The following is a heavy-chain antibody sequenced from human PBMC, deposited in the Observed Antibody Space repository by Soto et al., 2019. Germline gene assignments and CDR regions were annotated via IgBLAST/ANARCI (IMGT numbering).Heavy chain of an antibody. J-gene: IGHJ4*02. CDR1: GFTFSSYG. CDR3: ARPSSTFNYYFDY. CDR2: IWYDGSNK. D-gene: IGHD6-6*01. V-gene: IGHV3-33*01. Sequence: GGSLRLSCAASGFTFSSYGMHWVRQAPGKGLEWVAVIWYDGSNKYYADSVKGRFTISRDNSKNTLYLQMNSLRAEDTAVYYCARPSSTFNYYFDYWGQGTLVTVSS.